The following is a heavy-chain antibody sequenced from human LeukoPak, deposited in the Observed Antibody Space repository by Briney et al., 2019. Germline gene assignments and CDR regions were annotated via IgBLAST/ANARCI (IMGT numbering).Heavy chain of an antibody. J-gene: IGHJ5*02. V-gene: IGHV4-34*01. CDR1: GRFFNGYY. Sequence: SDTLSLMCAVYGRFFNGYYWLWIRQPPGKALEWIGEINHTGSTSYNPSLQSRVTISVDTSKNQFSLKLNSVTAADTAVYYCARDTYNRNVDTFDPWGQGTLVTVSS. D-gene: IGHD1-14*01. CDR2: INHTGST. CDR3: ARDTYNRNVDTFDP.